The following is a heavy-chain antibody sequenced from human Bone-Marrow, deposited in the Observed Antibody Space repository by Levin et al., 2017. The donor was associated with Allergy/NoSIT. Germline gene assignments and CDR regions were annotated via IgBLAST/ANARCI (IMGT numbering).Heavy chain of an antibody. D-gene: IGHD3-3*01. CDR1: GFTFSSYA. V-gene: IGHV3-23*01. CDR2: ISGSGGST. CDR3: AKDWAGNPVYYDFWSGYYHVYAFDI. Sequence: GGSLRLSCAASGFTFSSYAMSWVRQAPGKGLEWVSAISGSGGSTYYADSVKGRFTISRDNSKNTLYLQMNSLRAEDTAVYYCAKDWAGNPVYYDFWSGYYHVYAFDIWGQGTMVTVSS. J-gene: IGHJ3*02.